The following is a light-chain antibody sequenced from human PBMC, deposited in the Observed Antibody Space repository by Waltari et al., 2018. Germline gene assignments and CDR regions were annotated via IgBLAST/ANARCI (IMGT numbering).Light chain of an antibody. CDR1: SSHIGSNT. CDR2: SNN. V-gene: IGLV1-44*01. Sequence: QSVLTKPPPESGTPGQTVTIPCSGSSSHIGSNTVNWYQQLPGTAPKHHIYSNNQRPSGVPDRFSGSKSGTSASLAISGLQSEDEADYYCAAWDDSLNGQVVFGGGTKLTVL. J-gene: IGLJ2*01. CDR3: AAWDDSLNGQVV.